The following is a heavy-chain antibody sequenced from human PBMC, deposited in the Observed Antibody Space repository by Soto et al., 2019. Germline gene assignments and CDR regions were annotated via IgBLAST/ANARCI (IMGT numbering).Heavy chain of an antibody. V-gene: IGHV3-48*01. CDR1: GFILSDCA. CDR3: ARDLSWGSNWYYYMDV. Sequence: EVQLVESGGGLVQPGRSLRLSCATSGFILSDCAMNWVRQAPVKGLEWVSYISSSSSVIDYADSVKGRFTVSRDNARNSLYLQMNSLRAEDTAVYYCARDLSWGSNWYYYMDVWGKGTTVTVSS. J-gene: IGHJ6*03. D-gene: IGHD7-27*01. CDR2: ISSSSSVI.